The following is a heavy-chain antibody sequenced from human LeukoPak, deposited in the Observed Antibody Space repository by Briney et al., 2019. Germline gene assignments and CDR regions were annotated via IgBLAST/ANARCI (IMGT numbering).Heavy chain of an antibody. CDR1: GFTFSSFG. V-gene: IGHV3-23*01. J-gene: IGHJ4*02. CDR2: ISGSGGST. D-gene: IGHD2-15*01. CDR3: AKRVVVAALLDY. Sequence: PGGSLRLSCAASGFTFSSFGMSWVRQAPGKGLEWVSAISGSGGSTYYADSVKGRFTISRDNSKNTLYLQMNSLRAEDTAVYYCAKRVVVAALLDYWGQGTLVTVSS.